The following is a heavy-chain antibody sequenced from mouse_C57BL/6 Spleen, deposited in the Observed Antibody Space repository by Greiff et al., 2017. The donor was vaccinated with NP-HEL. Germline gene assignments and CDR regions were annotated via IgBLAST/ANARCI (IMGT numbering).Heavy chain of an antibody. Sequence: EVMLVESGEGLVKPGGSLKLSCAASGFTFSSYAMSWVRQTPEKRLEWVAYISSGGDYIYYADTVKGRFTISRDNARNTLYLQMSSLKSEDTAMYYCTRAGVTGYYFDYWGQGTTLTVSS. CDR2: ISSGGDYI. V-gene: IGHV5-9-1*02. CDR1: GFTFSSYA. D-gene: IGHD2-2*01. J-gene: IGHJ2*01. CDR3: TRAGVTGYYFDY.